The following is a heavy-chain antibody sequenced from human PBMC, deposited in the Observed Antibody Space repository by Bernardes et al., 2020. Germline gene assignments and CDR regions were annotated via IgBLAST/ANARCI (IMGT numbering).Heavy chain of an antibody. CDR2: IYYSGST. J-gene: IGHJ5*02. CDR1: RGSISSYY. V-gene: IGHV4-59*01. Sequence: SETLPLTCTVSRGSISSYYWSWIRQPPGKGLEWIGYIYYSGSTKYNPSLKSRVTISVDTSKNQFSLKLSSVTAADTAVYYCARGEDNWNRNWFDPWGQGTLVTVSS. CDR3: ARGEDNWNRNWFDP. D-gene: IGHD1-20*01.